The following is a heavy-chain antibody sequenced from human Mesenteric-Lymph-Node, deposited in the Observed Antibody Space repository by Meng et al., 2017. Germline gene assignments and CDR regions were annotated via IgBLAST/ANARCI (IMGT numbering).Heavy chain of an antibody. V-gene: IGHV4-59*12. J-gene: IGHJ4*02. D-gene: IGHD3-10*01. Sequence: SETLSLTGTVSGGSISSYSWSCVRQPPGKGLEWIGYSFDGGGHNYHPSLKSRVTISVDTSKIQFSLKLCSVTADYTSVYYCARGYYGLGDYWGQGTLVTVSS. CDR1: GGSISSYS. CDR2: SFDGGGH. CDR3: ARGYYGLGDY.